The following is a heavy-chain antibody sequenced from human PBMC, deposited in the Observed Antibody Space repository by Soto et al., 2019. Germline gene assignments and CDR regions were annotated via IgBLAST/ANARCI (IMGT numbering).Heavy chain of an antibody. V-gene: IGHV3-23*01. D-gene: IGHD5-18*01. CDR1: GFTFSSYA. CDR3: AKDLEGGDSYGYLWAFDI. Sequence: GGSLRLSCAASGFTFSSYAMSWVRQAPGKGLEWVSAISGSGGSTYYADSVKGRFTISRDNSKNTLYLQMNSLRAEDTAVYYCAKDLEGGDSYGYLWAFDIWGQGTMVTVSS. J-gene: IGHJ3*02. CDR2: ISGSGGST.